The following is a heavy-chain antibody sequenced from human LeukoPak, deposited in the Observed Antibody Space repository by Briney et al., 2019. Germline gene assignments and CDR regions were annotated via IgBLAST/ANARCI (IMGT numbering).Heavy chain of an antibody. CDR3: VRGNYDTSGYYYDY. V-gene: IGHV4-59*08. CDR1: GGSISSYY. Sequence: SETLSLTCTVSGGSISSYYWSWIRQPPGKGLEWIGYIYYSGTTNYNPSLKSRVTISVDKSKNQFSLKLSSVTAADTAVYSCVRGNYDTSGYYYDYWGQGTLVTVSS. J-gene: IGHJ4*02. D-gene: IGHD3-22*01. CDR2: IYYSGTT.